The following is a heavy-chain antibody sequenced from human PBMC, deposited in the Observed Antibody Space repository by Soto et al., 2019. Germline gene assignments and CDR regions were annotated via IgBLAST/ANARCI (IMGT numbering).Heavy chain of an antibody. CDR1: RGSISTYY. D-gene: IGHD1-20*01. J-gene: IGHJ4*02. V-gene: IGHV4-59*01. CDR3: AGDINCDYFDF. CDR2: SYYTGST. Sequence: SETLSLTGTVSRGSISTYYWSWIRQPPGKGLEWIGYSYYTGSTNYNPSLKTRVAISMDTSKNQFSLNLSSVTAADTAVYYWAGDINCDYFDFWGLGTLVTVSS.